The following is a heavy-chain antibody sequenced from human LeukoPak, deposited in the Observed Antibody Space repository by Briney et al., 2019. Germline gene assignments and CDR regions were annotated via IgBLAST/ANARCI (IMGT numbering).Heavy chain of an antibody. CDR3: AKELSITIFGVVKLFDY. V-gene: IGHV3-23*01. D-gene: IGHD3-3*01. J-gene: IGHJ4*02. CDR1: GFTFSSYA. CDR2: ISGSGGST. Sequence: GGSLRLSCAASGFTFSSYAMSWVRQAPGEGLEWVSAISGSGGSTYYADSVKGRFTISRDNSKNTLYLQMNSLRAEDTAVYYCAKELSITIFGVVKLFDYWGQGTLVTVSS.